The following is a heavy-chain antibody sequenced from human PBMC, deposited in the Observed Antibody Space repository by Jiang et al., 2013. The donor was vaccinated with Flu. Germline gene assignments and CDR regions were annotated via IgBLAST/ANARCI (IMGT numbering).Heavy chain of an antibody. J-gene: IGHJ3*02. D-gene: IGHD2-2*01. V-gene: IGHV7-4-1*02. Sequence: SGYTFTSYAMNWVRQAPGQGLEWMGWINTNTGNPTYAQGFTGRFVFSLDTSVSTAYLQISSLKAEDTAVYYCARDSAHCSSTSCYAAFDIWGQGTMVTVSS. CDR3: ARDSAHCSSTSCYAAFDI. CDR2: INTNTGNP. CDR1: GYTFTSYA.